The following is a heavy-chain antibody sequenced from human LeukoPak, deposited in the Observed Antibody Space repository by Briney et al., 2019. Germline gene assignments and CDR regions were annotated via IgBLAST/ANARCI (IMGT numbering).Heavy chain of an antibody. D-gene: IGHD3-10*01. Sequence: GGSLRLSCAVSGFTFSSYWMSWVRQAPGKGLEWVANIKQDGSETHYVDSVKGRFTISRDNAKNSLYLEMNSLRAEDTAVYYCARGGQAGTGDYWGQGTLVTVSS. V-gene: IGHV3-7*01. CDR3: ARGGQAGTGDY. J-gene: IGHJ4*02. CDR2: IKQDGSET. CDR1: GFTFSSYW.